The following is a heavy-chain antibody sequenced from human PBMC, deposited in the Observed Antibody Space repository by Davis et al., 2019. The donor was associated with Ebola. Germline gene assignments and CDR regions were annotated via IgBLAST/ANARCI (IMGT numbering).Heavy chain of an antibody. CDR3: ARGYSLNY. Sequence: LSLSCAASGFTVSSNYMSWVRQAPGKGLEWVSVIYSGGSTYYADSVKGRFTISRDNSKNTLYLQMNSLRAEDTAVYYCARGYSLNYWGQGTLVTVSS. V-gene: IGHV3-53*01. D-gene: IGHD6-13*01. CDR1: GFTVSSNY. CDR2: IYSGGST. J-gene: IGHJ4*02.